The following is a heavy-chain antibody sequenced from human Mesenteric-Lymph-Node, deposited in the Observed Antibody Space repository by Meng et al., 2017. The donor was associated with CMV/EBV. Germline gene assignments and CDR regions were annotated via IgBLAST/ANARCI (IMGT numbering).Heavy chain of an antibody. CDR2: IYYSGST. J-gene: IGHJ5*02. V-gene: IGHV4-39*01. D-gene: IGHD3-10*01. Sequence: QVQLQEAGPGLVKPSETLSLTCPVSGGSISSSSYYWGWIRQPPGKGLEWIGSIYYSGSTYYNPSLKSRVTISVDTSKNQFSLKLSSVTAADTAVYYCARPHYYGSGSSPWFDPRGQGTLVTVSS. CDR3: ARPHYYGSGSSPWFDP. CDR1: GGSISSSSYY.